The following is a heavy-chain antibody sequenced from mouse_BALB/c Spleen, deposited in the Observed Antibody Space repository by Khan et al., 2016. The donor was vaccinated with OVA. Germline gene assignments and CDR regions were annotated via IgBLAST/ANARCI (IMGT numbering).Heavy chain of an antibody. V-gene: IGHV5-6*01. CDR2: ISSGGSYT. J-gene: IGHJ2*01. CDR3: ARQYSNSFFEY. D-gene: IGHD2-5*01. CDR1: GFTFSSFG. Sequence: EVELVESGGDLVKPGGSLKLSCAASGFTFSSFGMSWIRQTPDKRLEWVATISSGGSYTYYPDSVKGRFTIYRDNAKNTLYQQMSSLKSEDTAMYYCARQYSNSFFEYWGQGTTLTVSS.